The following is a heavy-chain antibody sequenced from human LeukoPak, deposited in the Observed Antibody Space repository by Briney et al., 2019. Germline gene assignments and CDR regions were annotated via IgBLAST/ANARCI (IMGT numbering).Heavy chain of an antibody. CDR3: AKDISELGVVWDN. CDR2: ISGSGGST. Sequence: GGSLRLSCAAPGFTFSSYAMSWVRQAPGKGLEWVSAISGSGGSTYYADSVKGRFTISRDNSKNTLYLQMNSLRAEDTAVYYCAKDISELGVVWDNWGQGTLVTVSS. CDR1: GFTFSSYA. V-gene: IGHV3-23*01. J-gene: IGHJ4*02. D-gene: IGHD1-26*01.